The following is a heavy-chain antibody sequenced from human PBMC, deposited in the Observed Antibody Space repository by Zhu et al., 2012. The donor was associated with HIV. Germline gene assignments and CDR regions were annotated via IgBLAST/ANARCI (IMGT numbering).Heavy chain of an antibody. J-gene: IGHJ6*03. CDR3: GKGAIVGGIKHYFMDV. V-gene: IGHV4-30-4*08. Sequence: QVQLQESGPGLVKPSQTLSLTCTVSAGSISSGDYYWTWIRQPPGEGPGVDWVHLLLWESLLQPVPQESNYHISRHLKNQFSLTLSSVTAADTAVYYCGKGAIVGGIKHYFMDVWGKGTTVTGLL. D-gene: IGHD3-10*01. CDR2: LLLWES. CDR1: AGSISSGDYY.